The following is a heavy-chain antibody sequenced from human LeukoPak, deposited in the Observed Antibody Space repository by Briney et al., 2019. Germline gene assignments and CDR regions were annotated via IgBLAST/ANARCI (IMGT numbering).Heavy chain of an antibody. CDR2: INSDGSST. D-gene: IGHD3-10*01. CDR1: GFTFSSYW. Sequence: GGSLRLSCAASGFTFSSYWMHWVRQAPGKGLVWVSRINSDGSSTSYADSVKGRFTISRDNAKNTLYLQMNSLRAEDTAVYYCARVSWAFYYQYGMDVRGKGTTVTVSS. J-gene: IGHJ6*04. CDR3: ARVSWAFYYQYGMDV. V-gene: IGHV3-74*01.